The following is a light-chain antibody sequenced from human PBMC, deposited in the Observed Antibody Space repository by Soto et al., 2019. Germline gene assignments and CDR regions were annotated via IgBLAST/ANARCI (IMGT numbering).Light chain of an antibody. V-gene: IGKV3-11*01. Sequence: EIVLTQSPAPLSLSPGERATLSCRASQSVSSYLAWYQQKPGQAPRLLIYDASNRATGIPARFSGSGSGTDFTLTISSLESEYFAVYYCQHRSNWPVTFGPGTKVDIK. CDR1: QSVSSY. J-gene: IGKJ3*01. CDR2: DAS. CDR3: QHRSNWPVT.